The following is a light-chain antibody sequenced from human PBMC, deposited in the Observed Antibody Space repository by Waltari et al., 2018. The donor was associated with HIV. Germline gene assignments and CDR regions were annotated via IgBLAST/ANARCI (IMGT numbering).Light chain of an antibody. V-gene: IGLV1-47*01. CDR1: TSAIGNNS. J-gene: IGLJ2*01. Sequence: QSVLTQTPSASGTPGQRVTIPCSGSTSAIGNNSVYWFQQFPCTPPKVLIYKNDQRPSGVSDRFSASKSGTSASLAISGLRTEDESDFYCAAWDDIRSGWIFGGGTKLTVL. CDR2: KND. CDR3: AAWDDIRSGWI.